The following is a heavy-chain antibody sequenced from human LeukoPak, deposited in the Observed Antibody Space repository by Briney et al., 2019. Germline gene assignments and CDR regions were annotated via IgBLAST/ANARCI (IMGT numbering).Heavy chain of an antibody. V-gene: IGHV4-34*01. J-gene: IGHJ4*02. Sequence: SETLSLTCAVYGGSFSGYYWSWTRQPPGKGLEWIGEINHSGSTNYNPSLKSRVTISVDTSKNQFSLKLSSVTAADTAVYYCASGNVVVPAAPPYYYDSSGYYQAWVYWGQGTLVTVSS. CDR3: ASGNVVVPAAPPYYYDSSGYYQAWVY. CDR2: INHSGST. CDR1: GGSFSGYY. D-gene: IGHD3-22*01.